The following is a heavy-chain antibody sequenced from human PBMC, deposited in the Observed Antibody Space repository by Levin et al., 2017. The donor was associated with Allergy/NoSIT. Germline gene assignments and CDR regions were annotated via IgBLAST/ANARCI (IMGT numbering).Heavy chain of an antibody. V-gene: IGHV3-21*01. CDR1: GFTFSSYS. Sequence: GESLKISCAASGFTFSSYSMNWVRQAPGKGLEWVSSISSSSSYIYYADSVKGRFTISRDNAKNSLYLQMNSLRAEDTAVYYCARTDYGDYRLSWGRGTLVTVSS. D-gene: IGHD4-17*01. CDR2: ISSSSSYI. CDR3: ARTDYGDYRLS. J-gene: IGHJ4*02.